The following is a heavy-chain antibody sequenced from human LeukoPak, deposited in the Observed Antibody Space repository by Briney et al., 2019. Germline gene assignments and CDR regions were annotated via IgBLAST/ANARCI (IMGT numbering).Heavy chain of an antibody. Sequence: PGGSLRLSCAASGFTFSSYAMSWVRQAPGEGLEWVSSISGSGGGTYYTDSVQGRFTMSRDNSKNTLSLQMNSLRAEDTALYYCAKDKLGAGGQSDYWGQGTLVTVSS. CDR3: AKDKLGAGGQSDY. D-gene: IGHD6-13*01. V-gene: IGHV3-23*01. CDR2: ISGSGGGT. CDR1: GFTFSSYA. J-gene: IGHJ4*02.